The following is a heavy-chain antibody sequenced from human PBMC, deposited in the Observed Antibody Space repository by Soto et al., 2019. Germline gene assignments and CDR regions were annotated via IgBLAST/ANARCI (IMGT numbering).Heavy chain of an antibody. CDR1: GFTFSSYG. CDR2: IWYDGSNK. V-gene: IGHV3-33*01. J-gene: IGHJ6*02. Sequence: QVQLVESGGGVVQPGRSLRLSCAASGFTFSSYGMHWVRQAPGKGLEWVAVIWYDGSNKYYADSVKGRFTISRENSKNTLYMQRNSGRAEDTAVYYCARDLVVGPYYYYYYGMDVWGQGTTVTVSS. D-gene: IGHD2-15*01. CDR3: ARDLVVGPYYYYYYGMDV.